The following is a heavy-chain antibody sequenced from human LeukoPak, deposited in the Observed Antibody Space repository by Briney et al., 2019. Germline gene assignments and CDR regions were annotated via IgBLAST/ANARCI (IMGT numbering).Heavy chain of an antibody. CDR2: IYYSGST. CDR3: AGPDYYGSGSHLS. V-gene: IGHV4-59*01. CDR1: GGSISSYY. Sequence: SETLSLTCTVSGGSISSYYWSWIRQPPGKGLEWIGYIYYSGSTNYNLSLKSRVTISVDTSKNQFSLKLSSVTAADTAVYFCAGPDYYGSGSHLSWGQGTLVTVSS. D-gene: IGHD3-10*01. J-gene: IGHJ5*02.